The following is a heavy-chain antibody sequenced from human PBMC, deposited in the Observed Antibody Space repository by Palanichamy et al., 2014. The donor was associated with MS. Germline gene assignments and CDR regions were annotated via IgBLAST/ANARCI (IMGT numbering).Heavy chain of an antibody. Sequence: QLQLQESGPGLVKPSETLSLTCTVSGGSISNPNAYWTWIRQPPGKRLEWMGCVHYRGNTYHKPSLKSRLTISVDPSKNQFSLRLTSVTAADTAVYYCVSTDDSSGYYRIDFWGQGILVTVST. D-gene: IGHD3-22*01. J-gene: IGHJ4*02. CDR1: GGSISNPNAY. CDR3: VSTDDSSGYYRIDF. V-gene: IGHV4-39*07. CDR2: VHYRGNT.